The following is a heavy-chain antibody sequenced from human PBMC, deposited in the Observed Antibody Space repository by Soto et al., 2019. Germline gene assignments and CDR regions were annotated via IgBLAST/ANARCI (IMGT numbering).Heavy chain of an antibody. Sequence: SETLSLTCTVSGGSISRYYWSWIRQPPGKGLEWIGYIYYSGRTDYNPSLKSRVTISVDTSKNQFSLKLSSVTAADTAVYYCARGYCSSTSCYIWDNWFDPWGQGTLVTVS. CDR2: IYYSGRT. V-gene: IGHV4-59*01. D-gene: IGHD2-2*02. CDR1: GGSISRYY. CDR3: ARGYCSSTSCYIWDNWFDP. J-gene: IGHJ5*02.